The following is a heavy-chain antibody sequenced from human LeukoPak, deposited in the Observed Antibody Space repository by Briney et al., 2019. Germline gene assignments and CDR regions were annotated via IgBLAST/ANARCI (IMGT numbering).Heavy chain of an antibody. CDR2: LRKVGTT. CDR3: AREGEKGDGYNHGLDY. CDR1: GFTVSSRY. V-gene: IGHV3-53*01. D-gene: IGHD5-24*01. J-gene: IGHJ4*02. Sequence: GGSLRRSCATSGFTVSSRYMSWIRQAPGKGLEWVAVLRKVGTTFYTDSVKGRFTISRDTSKNTLNLQMNSLRAEDTAVYYCAREGEKGDGYNHGLDYWGQGTLVTVSS.